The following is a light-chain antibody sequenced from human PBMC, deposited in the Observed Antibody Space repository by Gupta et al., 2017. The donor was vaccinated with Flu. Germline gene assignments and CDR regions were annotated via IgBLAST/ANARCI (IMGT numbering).Light chain of an antibody. CDR1: QSISKY. V-gene: IGKV1-39*01. Sequence: DVQMTQSPSTLSAFVGYRITITCRASQSISKYLNWYQKKPGQAPRLLIYAASTVKSGVPSRFSGSSLGPDFILTISKRQPEDFATYCCQQRDSTSVAFGRGTXMDI. CDR3: QQRDSTSVA. J-gene: IGKJ2*01. CDR2: AAS.